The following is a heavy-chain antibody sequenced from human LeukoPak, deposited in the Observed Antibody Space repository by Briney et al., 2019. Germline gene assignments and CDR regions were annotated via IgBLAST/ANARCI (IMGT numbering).Heavy chain of an antibody. V-gene: IGHV4-30-4*08. CDR3: ARAAPLYYDFWSGYYRTRDYYYYMDV. D-gene: IGHD3-3*01. CDR1: GGSISSGDYY. CDR2: IYYSGST. Sequence: PSETLSLTCTVSGGSISSGDYYWSWIRQPPGKGLEWIGYIYYSGSTYYNLSLKSRVTISVDTSKNQFSLKLSSVTAADTAVYYCARAAPLYYDFWSGYYRTRDYYYYMDVWGKGTTVTVSS. J-gene: IGHJ6*03.